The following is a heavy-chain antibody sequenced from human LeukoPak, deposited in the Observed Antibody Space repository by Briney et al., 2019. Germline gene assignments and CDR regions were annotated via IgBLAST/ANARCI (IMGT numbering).Heavy chain of an antibody. CDR2: ISAYNGNT. CDR3: ARVPLFDVDTAMVSDY. Sequence: ASVKVSCKASGYTFTSYGISWVRQAPGQGLEWMGWISAYNGNTNYAQKLQGRVTMTTDTSTSTAYMELRSLRSDDTAVYYCARVPLFDVDTAMVSDYWGQGTLVTVSS. V-gene: IGHV1-18*01. CDR1: GYTFTSYG. D-gene: IGHD5-18*01. J-gene: IGHJ4*02.